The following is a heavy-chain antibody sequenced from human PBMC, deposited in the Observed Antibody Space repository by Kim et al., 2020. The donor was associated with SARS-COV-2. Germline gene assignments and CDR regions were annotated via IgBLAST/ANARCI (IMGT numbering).Heavy chain of an antibody. CDR1: GFTVSSNY. D-gene: IGHD3-10*02. CDR3: ARDCRQRWLQCSDY. Sequence: GGSLRLSCAASGFTVSSNYMSWVRQAPGKGLEWVSVIYSGGSTYYADSVKGRFTISRDNSKNTLYLQMNSLRAEDTAVYYCARDCRQRWLQCSDYWGQGTLVTVSS. J-gene: IGHJ4*02. V-gene: IGHV3-66*01. CDR2: IYSGGST.